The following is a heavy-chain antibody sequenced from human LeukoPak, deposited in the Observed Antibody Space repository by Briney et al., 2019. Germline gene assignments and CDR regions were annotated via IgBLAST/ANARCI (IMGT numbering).Heavy chain of an antibody. CDR1: GFTFSTYA. J-gene: IGHJ4*02. CDR3: ARSGDSDWYSDY. Sequence: PGGSLRLSCAASGFTFSTYAMHWVRQAPGKGLEYVSAISSNGGSTYHANSVKGRFTISRDNSKNTLYLQMGSLRGEDMAVYYCARSGDSDWYSDYWGQGTLVTVSS. D-gene: IGHD6-19*01. CDR2: ISSNGGST. V-gene: IGHV3-64*01.